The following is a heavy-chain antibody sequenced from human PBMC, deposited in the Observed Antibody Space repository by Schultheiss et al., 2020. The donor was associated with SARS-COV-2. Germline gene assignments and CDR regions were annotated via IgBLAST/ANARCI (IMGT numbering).Heavy chain of an antibody. Sequence: SETLSLTCTVSGGSISSYYWSWIRQPAGKGLEWIGRIYTSGSTNYNPSLKSRVTISVDTSKNQFSLKLSSVTAADTAVYYCARGPLNCSSTSCYNGGFDYWGQGTLVTVSS. J-gene: IGHJ4*02. V-gene: IGHV4-4*07. CDR1: GGSISSYY. D-gene: IGHD2-2*02. CDR2: IYTSGST. CDR3: ARGPLNCSSTSCYNGGFDY.